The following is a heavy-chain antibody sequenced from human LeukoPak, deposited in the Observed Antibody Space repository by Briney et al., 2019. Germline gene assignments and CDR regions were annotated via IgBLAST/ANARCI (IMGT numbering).Heavy chain of an antibody. CDR1: GLTFSNYA. CDR2: ISTNGDRT. D-gene: IGHD2-21*01. J-gene: IGHJ4*02. Sequence: GALRLPCAASGLTFSNYAMTWVRQAPGKGLEWVSAISTNGDRTYYADSVKGRFTVSRDNFKNTLYLQMNSLRAEDTALYYCAKNLNSRYFDYWGQGTLVTVSS. CDR3: AKNLNSRYFDY. V-gene: IGHV3-23*01.